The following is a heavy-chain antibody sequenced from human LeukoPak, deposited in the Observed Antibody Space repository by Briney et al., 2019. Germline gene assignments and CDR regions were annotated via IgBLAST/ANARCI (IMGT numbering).Heavy chain of an antibody. CDR3: ARGRREGQLVVYYYYYMDV. V-gene: IGHV1-18*01. Sequence: ASVKVSCKASGYTFASFGFSWVRQAPGQGLEWMGWISAYNGKTNYAQKFQGRVTMTTDTSTSTAYMDLRGLRSDDTAVYYCARGRREGQLVVYYYYYMDVWGKGTTVTVSS. CDR2: ISAYNGKT. J-gene: IGHJ6*03. D-gene: IGHD6-6*01. CDR1: GYTFASFG.